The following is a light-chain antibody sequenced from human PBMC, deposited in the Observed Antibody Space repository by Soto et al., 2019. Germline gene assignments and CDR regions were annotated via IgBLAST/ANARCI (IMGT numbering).Light chain of an antibody. CDR3: QQYNSYTWT. CDR2: DVS. CDR1: QSISSW. Sequence: DIQITQSPSTLSASVGDRVTITCRASQSISSWLAWYQQKTGKAPKLLIYDVSSLESGVPSRFSGSGSGTEFTLTISSLQPDDFATYYCQQYNSYTWTFGQGTKVDI. J-gene: IGKJ1*01. V-gene: IGKV1-5*01.